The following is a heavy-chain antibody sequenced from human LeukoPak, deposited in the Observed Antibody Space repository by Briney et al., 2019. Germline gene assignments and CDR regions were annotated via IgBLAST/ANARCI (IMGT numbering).Heavy chain of an antibody. CDR2: IKQDGSEM. V-gene: IGHV3-7*03. Sequence: GGSLRLSCAASEFSSSLFWMNWVRQAPGKGLEWVANIKQDGSEMHYVDSVKGRFTISRDNARNLLYLQMNSLRAEDTAVYYCASSYAHWGQGTLVIVSP. CDR1: EFSSSLFW. D-gene: IGHD2-2*01. CDR3: ASSYAH. J-gene: IGHJ1*01.